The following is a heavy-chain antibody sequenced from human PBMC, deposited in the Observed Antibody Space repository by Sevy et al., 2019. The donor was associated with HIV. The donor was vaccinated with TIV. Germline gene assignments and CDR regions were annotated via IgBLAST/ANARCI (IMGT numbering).Heavy chain of an antibody. J-gene: IGHJ6*02. V-gene: IGHV3-33*01. Sequence: GGSLRLSCAASGFTFRNYAMHWVRQAPGKGLEWVAHIWYDGSNKNYADSVKGRFTISRDNSNSNLYLQINSLRAEDTAVYYCAREDRGFVIDGWGQGTTVTVSS. CDR2: IWYDGSNK. CDR3: AREDRGFVIDG. D-gene: IGHD3-10*01. CDR1: GFTFRNYA.